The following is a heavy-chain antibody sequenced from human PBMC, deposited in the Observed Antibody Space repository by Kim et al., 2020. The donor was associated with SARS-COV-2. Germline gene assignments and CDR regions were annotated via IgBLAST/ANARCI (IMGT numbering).Heavy chain of an antibody. CDR2: INPNSGGT. J-gene: IGHJ4*02. CDR1: GYTFTGYY. V-gene: IGHV1-2*02. CDR3: VVGYCANGVCSEGGFYFDY. D-gene: IGHD2-8*01. Sequence: ASVKVSCKASGYTFTGYYMHWVRQAPGQGLEWMGWINPNSGGTNYGQKFQGRVTMTRDTSISTAYMELSRLRSDDTAVYYCVVGYCANGVCSEGGFYFDYWGQGTLVTVSS.